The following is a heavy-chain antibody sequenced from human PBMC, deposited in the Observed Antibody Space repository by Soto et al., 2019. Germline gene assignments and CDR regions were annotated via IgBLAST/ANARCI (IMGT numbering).Heavy chain of an antibody. V-gene: IGHV3-48*03. CDR1: GFTFSSYE. CDR2: ISSSGSTI. CDR3: ASSPRGGATPFQH. Sequence: PVGSLRLSCAASGFTFSSYEMNWVRQAPGKGLEWVSYISSSGSTIYYADSVKGRFTISRDNAKNSLYLQMNSLRAEDTAVYYCASSPRGGATPFQHWGQGTLVTVSS. J-gene: IGHJ1*01. D-gene: IGHD1-26*01.